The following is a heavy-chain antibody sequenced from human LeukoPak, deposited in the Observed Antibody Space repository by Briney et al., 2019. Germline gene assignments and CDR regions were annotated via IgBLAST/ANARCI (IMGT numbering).Heavy chain of an antibody. D-gene: IGHD3-10*02. CDR3: AELGITMIGGV. CDR2: ISDDGRNK. CDR1: GFTFSSYG. J-gene: IGHJ6*04. V-gene: IGHV3-30*18. Sequence: GGSLRLSCAASGFTFSSYGMRWVRQAPGEGRELGAVISDDGRNKYYADPVQGRFTISRDNAKNSLYLQMNSLRAEDTAVYYCAELGITMIGGVWGKGTTVTISS.